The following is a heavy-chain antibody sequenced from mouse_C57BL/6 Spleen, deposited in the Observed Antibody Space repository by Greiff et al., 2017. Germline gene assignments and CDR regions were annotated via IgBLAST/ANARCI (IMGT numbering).Heavy chain of an antibody. Sequence: EVQLVESGAGLVKPGGSLKLSCAASGFTFSSYAMSWVRQTPEKRLEWVAYISSGGDYIYYADTVKGRFTISRDNARNTLYLQMSSLKSEDTAMYYCTRDYGSSPYYFDYWGQGTTLTVSS. CDR3: TRDYGSSPYYFDY. V-gene: IGHV5-9-1*02. CDR2: ISSGGDYI. CDR1: GFTFSSYA. J-gene: IGHJ2*01. D-gene: IGHD1-1*01.